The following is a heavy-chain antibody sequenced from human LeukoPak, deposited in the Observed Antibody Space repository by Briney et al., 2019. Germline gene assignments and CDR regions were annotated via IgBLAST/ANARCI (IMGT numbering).Heavy chain of an antibody. D-gene: IGHD3-22*01. CDR1: GGSISSYY. J-gene: IGHJ4*02. CDR2: IYYSGST. CDR3: ARRAFSSGYYYFDY. Sequence: SETLSLACTVSGGSISSYYWSWIRQPPGKGLEWIGYIYYSGSTNYNPSLKSRVTISVDTSRNQFSLKLSSVTAADTAVYYCARRAFSSGYYYFDYWGQGTLVTVSS. V-gene: IGHV4-59*08.